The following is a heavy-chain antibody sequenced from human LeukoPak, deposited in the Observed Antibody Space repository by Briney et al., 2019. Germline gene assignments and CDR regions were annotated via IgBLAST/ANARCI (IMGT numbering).Heavy chain of an antibody. CDR3: ATSQRANWNGWFDP. J-gene: IGHJ5*02. CDR1: GGSTSSSSYY. D-gene: IGHD1-1*01. V-gene: IGHV4-39*01. CDR2: IYYSGTT. Sequence: SETLSLTCTVSGGSTSSSSYYWGWIRQPPGKGLEWIGNIYYSGTTYYNPSLKSRVTISVDSPKNQFSLKLSSVTAADTAVYYCATSQRANWNGWFDPWGQGTLVTVS.